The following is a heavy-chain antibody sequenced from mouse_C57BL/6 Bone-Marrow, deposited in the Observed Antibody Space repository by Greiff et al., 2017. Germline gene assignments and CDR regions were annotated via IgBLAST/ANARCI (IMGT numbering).Heavy chain of an antibody. D-gene: IGHD6-1*01. J-gene: IGHJ2*01. CDR2: IDPSDSYT. Sequence: QVQLQQPGAELVKPGASVKLSCKASGYTFTSYWMQWVKQRPGQGLEWIGEIDPSDSYTNYNQKFKGKATLTVDTSSSTAYMQLSSLTSEDSAVYYCARGVPYYWGRGTTLTVTS. CDR3: ARGVPYY. CDR1: GYTFTSYW. V-gene: IGHV1-50*01.